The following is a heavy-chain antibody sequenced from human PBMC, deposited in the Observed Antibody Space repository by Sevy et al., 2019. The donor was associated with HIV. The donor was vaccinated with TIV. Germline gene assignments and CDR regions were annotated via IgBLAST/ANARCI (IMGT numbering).Heavy chain of an antibody. J-gene: IGHJ4*02. D-gene: IGHD3-10*01. CDR3: TTLLGVPFDY. CDR1: GFNFSVSA. CDR2: IRSKANNYAS. V-gene: IGHV3-73*01. Sequence: GGSVRLSCAVSGFNFSVSAMHWVRQASGKGLEWLGRIRSKANNYASAYSTSVKGRFTMSRDDSKSTAYLQMNSLKSEDTALYCCTTLLGVPFDYWGQGALVTVSS.